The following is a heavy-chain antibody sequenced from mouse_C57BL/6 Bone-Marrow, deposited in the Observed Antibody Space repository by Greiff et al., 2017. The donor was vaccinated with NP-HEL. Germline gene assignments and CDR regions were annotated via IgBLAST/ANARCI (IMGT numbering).Heavy chain of an antibody. CDR1: GFTFSSYA. D-gene: IGHD1-1*01. CDR3: ARDPPPYYGSSYWYFDV. Sequence: EVMLVESGGGLVKPGGSLKLSCAASGFTFSSYAMSWVRQTPEKRLEWVATISAGGSYTYYPDNVKGRFTISRDNAKNNLYLQMSHLKSEDTAMYYCARDPPPYYGSSYWYFDVWGTGTTVTVSS. J-gene: IGHJ1*03. V-gene: IGHV5-4*01. CDR2: ISAGGSYT.